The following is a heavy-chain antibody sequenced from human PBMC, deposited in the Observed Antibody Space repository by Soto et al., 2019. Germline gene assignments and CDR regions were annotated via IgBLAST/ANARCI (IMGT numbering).Heavy chain of an antibody. J-gene: IGHJ3*02. CDR2: IWYDGTTK. Sequence: QVQLVESGGGVVQPGRSLRLSCAASGFTFSNYGMYWVRQAPGKGLEWVAVIWYDGTTKYYADSVKGRFTISRDNSKNTLYLQMNSLRDKDTAVYYCARGRGAYYFDSSGLGDAFDIWGQGTMVTVSS. CDR3: ARGRGAYYFDSSGLGDAFDI. D-gene: IGHD3-22*01. CDR1: GFTFSNYG. V-gene: IGHV3-33*01.